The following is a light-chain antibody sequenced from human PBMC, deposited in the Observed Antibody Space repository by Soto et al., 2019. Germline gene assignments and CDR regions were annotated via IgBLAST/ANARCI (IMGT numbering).Light chain of an antibody. Sequence: DIQMTQSPSTLSASVGDRVTITCRASQSISSWLAWYQQKPGKAPKVLIYKASSLQSGVPSRFSGSGSGTEFTLTISNLQSDDFATYYCQQYDSFPLTFGGGTKVEIK. CDR1: QSISSW. J-gene: IGKJ4*01. CDR3: QQYDSFPLT. CDR2: KAS. V-gene: IGKV1-5*03.